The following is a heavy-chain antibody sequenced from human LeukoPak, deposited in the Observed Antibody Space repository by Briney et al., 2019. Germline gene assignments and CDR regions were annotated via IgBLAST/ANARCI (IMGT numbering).Heavy chain of an antibody. D-gene: IGHD3-22*01. J-gene: IGHJ4*02. Sequence: PGGSLRLSCAASGFTFSSYWMHWVRQAPGKGLVWVSRINSDGSSTRYADSVKGRFTISRDNAKNTLYLQMNSLRAEDTAVYYCARETSSGYYHDYWGQGTLATVSS. CDR2: INSDGSST. V-gene: IGHV3-74*01. CDR1: GFTFSSYW. CDR3: ARETSSGYYHDY.